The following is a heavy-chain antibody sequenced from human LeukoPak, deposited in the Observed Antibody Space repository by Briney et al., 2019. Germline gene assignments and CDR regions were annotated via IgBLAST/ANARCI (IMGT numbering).Heavy chain of an antibody. D-gene: IGHD3-22*01. CDR3: ARAHSGVYYDSSGYYYGIGAFDI. V-gene: IGHV3-11*01. J-gene: IGHJ3*02. CDR1: GFTFSDYY. Sequence: GGSLRLSCAASGFTFSDYYMSWIRQAPGKGLEWVSYISSSGSTIYYADSVKGRFTISRDNAKNSLYLQMSSLRAEDTAVYYCARAHSGVYYDSSGYYYGIGAFDIWGQGTMVTVSS. CDR2: ISSSGSTI.